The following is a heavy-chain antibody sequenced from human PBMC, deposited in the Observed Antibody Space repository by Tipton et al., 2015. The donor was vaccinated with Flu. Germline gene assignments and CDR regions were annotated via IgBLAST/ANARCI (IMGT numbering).Heavy chain of an antibody. CDR2: IKQDGTAK. V-gene: IGHV3-7*01. Sequence: SLRLSCTASGFTFSTSWMTWFRQAPGKGLEWVANIKQDGTAKYYVDSVKGRFTVSRDNAKDSLYLQMNSLRGEDTAVYYCAKGGFGYWGQGTLVTVSS. J-gene: IGHJ4*02. CDR1: GFTFSTSW. CDR3: AKGGFGY.